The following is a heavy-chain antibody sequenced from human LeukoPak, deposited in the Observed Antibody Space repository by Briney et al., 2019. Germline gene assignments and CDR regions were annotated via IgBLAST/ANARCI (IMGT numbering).Heavy chain of an antibody. CDR1: GYTFTGYY. CDR3: ARDYHYGSGSYTRSSWFDP. D-gene: IGHD3-10*01. V-gene: IGHV1-2*02. Sequence: ASVKVSCKASGYTFTGYYMHWVRQAPGQGLEWMGWINPNSGGTNYAQKFQGRVTMTRDTSISAAYMELSRLRSDDTAVYYCARDYHYGSGSYTRSSWFDPWGQGTLVTVSS. CDR2: INPNSGGT. J-gene: IGHJ5*02.